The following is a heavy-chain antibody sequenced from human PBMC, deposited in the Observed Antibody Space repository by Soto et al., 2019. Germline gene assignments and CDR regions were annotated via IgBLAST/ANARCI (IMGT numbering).Heavy chain of an antibody. CDR3: ARVPAY. J-gene: IGHJ4*02. CDR2: IYHSVST. V-gene: IGHV4-30-2*01. CDR1: GGSISSGGYS. Sequence: QLQLQESGSGLVKPSQTLSLTCAVSGGSISSGGYSWSWIRQPPGQGLEWIAYIYHSVSTYYNPSLKRRVTIAVDRSKNQFSLKLSSVTSADTAVYYCARVPAYWGQGTLVTVSS.